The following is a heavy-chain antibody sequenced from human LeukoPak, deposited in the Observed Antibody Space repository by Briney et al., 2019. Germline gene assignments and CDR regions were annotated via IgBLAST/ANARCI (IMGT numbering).Heavy chain of an antibody. CDR1: GGTFSSYA. Sequence: SVKVSCKASGGTFSSYAISWVRQAPGQGLEWMGGIIPIFGTANYAQKFQGRVTITADESTSTAYMELSSLRSEDTAVYYCATENYNFWSGYGTYYMDVWGKGTTVTVSS. CDR2: IIPIFGTA. D-gene: IGHD3-3*01. V-gene: IGHV1-69*01. CDR3: ATENYNFWSGYGTYYMDV. J-gene: IGHJ6*03.